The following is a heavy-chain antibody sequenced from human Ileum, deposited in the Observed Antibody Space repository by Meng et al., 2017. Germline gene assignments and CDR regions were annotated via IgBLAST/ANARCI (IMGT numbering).Heavy chain of an antibody. D-gene: IGHD6-13*01. Sequence: GGSLRLSCAASGFTFSNYATSWVRQAPGKGLEWVSTITGSGASTYYTDSVKGPFTISRDNSKNTLYLQMNSLRAEDTAVYYCGKGGGSSWSYYFDSWGQGTLVTVSS. J-gene: IGHJ4*02. V-gene: IGHV3-23*01. CDR2: ITGSGAST. CDR3: GKGGGSSWSYYFDS. CDR1: GFTFSNYA.